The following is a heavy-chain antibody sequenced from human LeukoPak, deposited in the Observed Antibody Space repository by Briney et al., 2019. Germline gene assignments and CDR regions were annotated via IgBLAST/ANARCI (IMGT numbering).Heavy chain of an antibody. J-gene: IGHJ4*02. CDR3: AREMRDWYYFDY. D-gene: IGHD3-9*01. V-gene: IGHV4-59*01. CDR2: IYYSGST. CDR1: GGSISNYY. Sequence: SETLSLTCTVSGGSISNYYWSWIRQPPGKGLEWIGYIYYSGSTNYNPSLKSRVTISVDTSKKQFSLKLSSVTAADTAVYYCAREMRDWYYFDYWGQGTLVTVPS.